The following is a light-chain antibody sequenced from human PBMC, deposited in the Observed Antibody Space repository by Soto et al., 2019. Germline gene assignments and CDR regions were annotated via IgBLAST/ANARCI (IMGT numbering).Light chain of an antibody. Sequence: EIVLTQSPGTLSLSTGERATLSCRASQSVSSSYLAWYQQKPGQAPRLLIYGASSRATGIPDRFSGSGSGTDFTLTISRLEPEDFAVYYCQQYSSSPPTFGPGTKVDIK. J-gene: IGKJ3*01. V-gene: IGKV3-20*01. CDR2: GAS. CDR3: QQYSSSPPT. CDR1: QSVSSSY.